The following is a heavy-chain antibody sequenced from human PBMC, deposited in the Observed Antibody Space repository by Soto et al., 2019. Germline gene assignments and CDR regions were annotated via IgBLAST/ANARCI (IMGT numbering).Heavy chain of an antibody. Sequence: QLQLQESGSRLVKPSQTLSLTCAVSGGSVSSEDYSWSWIRQPPGKGLEWVGYIYHTGATSYNPSLKRRGTISVDRSKNHFSLKLTSVTAADTAVYFCARVTGIRQGFDTWGQGTLVTVSS. V-gene: IGHV4-30-2*01. CDR3: ARVTGIRQGFDT. CDR2: IYHTGAT. D-gene: IGHD3-9*01. J-gene: IGHJ4*02. CDR1: GGSVSSEDYS.